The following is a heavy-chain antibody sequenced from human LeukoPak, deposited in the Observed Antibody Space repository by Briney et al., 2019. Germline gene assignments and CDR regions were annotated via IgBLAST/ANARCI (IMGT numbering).Heavy chain of an antibody. J-gene: IGHJ6*02. CDR2: IYYSGST. Sequence: SETLSLTCTVSGGSISSYYWSWIRQPPGKVLEWIGYIYYSGSTNYNPSLKSRVTISVDTSKNQFSLKLSSVTAADTAVYYCARSRGWYGMDVWGQGTTVTVSS. CDR3: ARSRGWYGMDV. D-gene: IGHD1-26*01. CDR1: GGSISSYY. V-gene: IGHV4-59*08.